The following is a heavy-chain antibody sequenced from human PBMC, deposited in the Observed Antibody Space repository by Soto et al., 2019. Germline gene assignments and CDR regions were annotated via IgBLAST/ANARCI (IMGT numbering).Heavy chain of an antibody. CDR1: GFTFSSYW. V-gene: IGHV3-74*01. Sequence: EVQLVESGGGLVQPGGSLRLSCAASGFTFSSYWMHWVRQAPGKGLEWVSRINTDGSPTSYAEPVKGRFTISRDNAKNTLYLQMNSLRAEDTAVYYCARDKVGWQGGGFYGMDVWGQGTTLTVSS. J-gene: IGHJ6*02. D-gene: IGHD3-16*01. CDR3: ARDKVGWQGGGFYGMDV. CDR2: INTDGSPT.